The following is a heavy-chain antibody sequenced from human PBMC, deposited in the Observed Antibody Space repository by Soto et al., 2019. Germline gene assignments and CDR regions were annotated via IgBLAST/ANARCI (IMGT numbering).Heavy chain of an antibody. Sequence: EVQLLESGGGLVQPGGSLRLSCAGSEFTSSRYALSWVRQAPGEGLEWVSGISGTGDSTYYADSVKGRFTVSRDNSKNTLYLQMHSLRAEDTAVYYCAKYAGNYYHHYYMDVWGKGTTVTVSS. CDR3: AKYAGNYYHHYYMDV. D-gene: IGHD6-13*01. V-gene: IGHV3-23*01. J-gene: IGHJ6*03. CDR1: EFTSSRYA. CDR2: ISGTGDST.